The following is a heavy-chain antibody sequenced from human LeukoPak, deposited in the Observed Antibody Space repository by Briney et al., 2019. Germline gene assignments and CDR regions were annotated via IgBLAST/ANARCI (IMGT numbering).Heavy chain of an antibody. CDR1: GFTFSTYS. Sequence: AGGSLRLSCAASGFTFSTYSMNWVRLAPGKGLEWVSSISSSSNYIYYADSVKGRFTISRDNAKNSLYLQMNSLRAEDSAVYYCARDYYYDSSGYTPAGDAFDIWGQGTMVTVSS. CDR3: ARDYYYDSSGYTPAGDAFDI. J-gene: IGHJ3*02. V-gene: IGHV3-21*01. CDR2: ISSSSNYI. D-gene: IGHD3-22*01.